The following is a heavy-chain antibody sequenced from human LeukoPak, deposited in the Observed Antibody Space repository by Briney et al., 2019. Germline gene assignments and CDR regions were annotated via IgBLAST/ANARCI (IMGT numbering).Heavy chain of an antibody. Sequence: GGSLRLSCAASGFTFDDHGMSWVRQAPGKGLEWVSGINWNAGSIGYADSVKGRFTISRDNAKKFLYLQMNSLRAEDTAVYYCARNYGDRGVYYYYMDVWGKGTTVTISS. CDR1: GFTFDDHG. D-gene: IGHD4-17*01. CDR2: INWNAGSI. CDR3: ARNYGDRGVYYYYMDV. V-gene: IGHV3-20*04. J-gene: IGHJ6*03.